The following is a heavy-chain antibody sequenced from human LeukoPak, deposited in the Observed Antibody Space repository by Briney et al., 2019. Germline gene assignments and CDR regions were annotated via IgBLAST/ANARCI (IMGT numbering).Heavy chain of an antibody. D-gene: IGHD3-22*01. V-gene: IGHV4-38-2*02. J-gene: IGHJ4*02. Sequence: SETLSLTCTVSGYSITSGYYWGWIRQPPGKGLEWIGSINHSGTTYYNPSLNSRVTISVDTSNNQFSLKLNSVTAADTAVYYCASNYYDSSGPDIYFDYWGQGTLVTVSS. CDR3: ASNYYDSSGPDIYFDY. CDR1: GYSITSGYY. CDR2: INHSGTT.